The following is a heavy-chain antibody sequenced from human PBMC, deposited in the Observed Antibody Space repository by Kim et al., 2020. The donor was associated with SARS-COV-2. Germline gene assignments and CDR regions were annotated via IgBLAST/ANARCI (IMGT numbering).Heavy chain of an antibody. D-gene: IGHD2-2*01. J-gene: IGHJ6*02. CDR2: IWKSDNI. Sequence: GGSLRLSCVASGFTFGAYAMHWVRKAPGKGLEWVAGIWKSDNIYYADSVEGRFTISRDNAKNSPFLEMTGLRPEDTALDYCTRDLSGLDCTSTTCNAYGMDVWGQGTTVAVSS. CDR1: GFTFGAYA. V-gene: IGHV3-9*01. CDR3: TRDLSGLDCTSTTCNAYGMDV.